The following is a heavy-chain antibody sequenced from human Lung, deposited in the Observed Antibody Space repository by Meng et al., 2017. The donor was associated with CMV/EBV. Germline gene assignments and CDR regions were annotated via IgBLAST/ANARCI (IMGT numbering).Heavy chain of an antibody. V-gene: IGHV4-34*01. Sequence: SETLSLTCAAYGGSFSGYYWSWIRQPPGKGLEWIGEINHSGSTNYNPSLKSRVTISVDTSKNQFSLKLSSVTAADTAVYYCARGRGFWSGSRYYYYGMDVWGQGXTVTVSS. CDR2: INHSGST. CDR1: GGSFSGYY. D-gene: IGHD3-3*01. CDR3: ARGRGFWSGSRYYYYGMDV. J-gene: IGHJ6*02.